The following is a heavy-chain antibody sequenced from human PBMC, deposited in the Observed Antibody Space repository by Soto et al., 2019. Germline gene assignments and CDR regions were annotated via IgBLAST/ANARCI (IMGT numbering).Heavy chain of an antibody. V-gene: IGHV4-4*02. CDR1: GGSISSSNW. D-gene: IGHD3-3*01. Sequence: SETLSLTCAVSGGSISSSNWWSWVRQPPGKGLEWIGEIYHSGSTNYNPSLKSRVTISVDKSKNQFSLKLSSVIAADTAVYYCARIRFLEWEHYYGMDVWGQGTTVTVSS. CDR2: IYHSGST. CDR3: ARIRFLEWEHYYGMDV. J-gene: IGHJ6*02.